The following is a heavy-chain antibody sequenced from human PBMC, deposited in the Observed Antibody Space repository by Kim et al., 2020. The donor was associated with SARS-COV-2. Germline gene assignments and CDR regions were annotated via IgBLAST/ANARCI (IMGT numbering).Heavy chain of an antibody. V-gene: IGHV3-11*01. D-gene: IGHD3-3*02. CDR1: GFNLRDYY. J-gene: IGHJ4*02. CDR2: IGRSGTDI. CDR3: TRDPRHLDY. Sequence: GGSLRLSCAASGFNLRDYYMTWIRQAPGKGLELISYIGRSGTDISYADSVQGRFTISRDNAKNSLFLQMNSLRVDDTAVYYCTRDPRHLDYWGQGTLVTVSS.